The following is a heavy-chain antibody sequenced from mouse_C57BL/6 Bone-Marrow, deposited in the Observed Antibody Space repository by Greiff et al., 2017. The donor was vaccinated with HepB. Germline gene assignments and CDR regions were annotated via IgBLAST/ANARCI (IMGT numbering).Heavy chain of an antibody. Sequence: VQLQQPGAELVKPGASVKLSCKASGYTFTSYWMQWVKQRPGQGLEWIGEIDPSDSYINYNQKFKGKATLTVDTSSSTAYMQLSSLTSEDSAVYYCARDYGSSSFDYWGQGTTLTVSS. J-gene: IGHJ2*01. CDR1: GYTFTSYW. CDR3: ARDYGSSSFDY. D-gene: IGHD1-1*01. V-gene: IGHV1-50*01. CDR2: IDPSDSYI.